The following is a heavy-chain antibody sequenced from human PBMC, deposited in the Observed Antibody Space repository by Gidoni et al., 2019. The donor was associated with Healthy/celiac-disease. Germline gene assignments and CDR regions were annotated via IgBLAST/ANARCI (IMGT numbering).Heavy chain of an antibody. D-gene: IGHD4-17*01. CDR2: IWYDGSNK. CDR3: ARDEDYGDYFGY. Sequence: QVQLVESGGGVVQPGRSLRISCAASGFTFSSYGMHWVRQAPGKGLEWVAVIWYDGSNKYYADSVKGRFTIARDNSKNTLYLQMNSLRAEDTAVYYCARDEDYGDYFGYWGQGTLVTVSS. CDR1: GFTFSSYG. J-gene: IGHJ4*02. V-gene: IGHV3-33*01.